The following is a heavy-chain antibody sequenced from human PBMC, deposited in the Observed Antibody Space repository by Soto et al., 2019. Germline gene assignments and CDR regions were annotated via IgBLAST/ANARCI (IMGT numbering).Heavy chain of an antibody. V-gene: IGHV3-30*18. CDR2: ISYDGSNK. J-gene: IGHJ6*02. Sequence: GGSLRLSCAASGFTFSSYGMHWVRQAPGKGLEWVAVISYDGSNKYYADSVKGRFTISRDNSKNTLYLQMNSLRAEDTAVYYCAKMVSYGPQRYYYYGMDVWGQGTTVTVSS. D-gene: IGHD5-18*01. CDR1: GFTFSSYG. CDR3: AKMVSYGPQRYYYYGMDV.